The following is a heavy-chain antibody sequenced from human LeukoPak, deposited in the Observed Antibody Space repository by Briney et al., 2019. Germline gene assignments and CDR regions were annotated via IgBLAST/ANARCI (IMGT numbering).Heavy chain of an antibody. CDR3: LRGDRLDY. J-gene: IGHJ4*02. CDR1: GFTFNTYS. V-gene: IGHV3-21*01. Sequence: PGGSLRLSCEASGFTFNTYSMNWGRQAPGKGLEWVSSIDSSGGDIFYADSVKGGFIISRDKAKESLYMQMNRLREEDTAVYYCLRGDRLDYWGQGTLVTVSS. CDR2: IDSSGGDI.